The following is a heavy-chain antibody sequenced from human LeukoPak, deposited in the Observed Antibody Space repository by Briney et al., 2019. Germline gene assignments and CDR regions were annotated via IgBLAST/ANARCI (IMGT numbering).Heavy chain of an antibody. V-gene: IGHV4-61*02. J-gene: IGHJ5*02. D-gene: IGHD1-26*01. CDR1: GGSISSGSYY. CDR3: ARSIIVGATGWFDP. CDR2: IYTSGST. Sequence: SETLSLTCTVSGGSISSGSYYWSWIRQPAGTGLEWIGRIYTSGSTNYNPSLKSRVTISVDTSKNQFSLKLSSVTAADTAVYYCARSIIVGATGWFDPWGQGTLVTVSS.